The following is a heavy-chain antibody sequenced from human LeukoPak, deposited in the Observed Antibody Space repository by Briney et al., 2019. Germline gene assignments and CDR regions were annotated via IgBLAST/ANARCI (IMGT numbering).Heavy chain of an antibody. D-gene: IGHD4-17*01. CDR3: TRGADYGDYVGY. CDR2: IRSKAYGGTT. J-gene: IGHJ4*02. Sequence: GGSLRLSCAASGFTFSDYYMSWVRQAPGKGLEWVGFIRSKAYGGTTEYAASVKGRFTMSRDDSKSIAYLQMSSLKTEDTAVYYCTRGADYGDYVGYWGQGTLVTVSS. V-gene: IGHV3-49*04. CDR1: GFTFSDYY.